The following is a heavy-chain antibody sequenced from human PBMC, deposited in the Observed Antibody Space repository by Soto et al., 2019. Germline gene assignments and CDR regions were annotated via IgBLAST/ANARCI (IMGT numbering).Heavy chain of an antibody. Sequence: VGSLRLSCAASGFTFSINGMHWVRQAPGKGLEWVADIWHDGSKEYYADSVKGRFTISKDNSKNILFLQMNSLRAEDTAVYYCVRDWSTFWGMDVWGQGTTVTVS. CDR3: VRDWSTFWGMDV. J-gene: IGHJ6*02. CDR2: IWHDGSKE. V-gene: IGHV3-33*01. CDR1: GFTFSING.